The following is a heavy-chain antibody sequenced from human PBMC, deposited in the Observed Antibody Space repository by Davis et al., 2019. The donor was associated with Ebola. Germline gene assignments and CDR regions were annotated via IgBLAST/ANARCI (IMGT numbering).Heavy chain of an antibody. V-gene: IGHV3-73*01. Sequence: GESLKISCAASGFTFSGSAMHWVRQASGKGLEWVGRIRSKANSYATAYAASVKGRFTISRDDSKNTAYLQMNSLKTEDTAVYYCTRDYGGYAHNWGQGTLVTVSS. CDR3: TRDYGGYAHN. D-gene: IGHD4-17*01. CDR1: GFTFSGSA. CDR2: IRSKANSYAT. J-gene: IGHJ4*02.